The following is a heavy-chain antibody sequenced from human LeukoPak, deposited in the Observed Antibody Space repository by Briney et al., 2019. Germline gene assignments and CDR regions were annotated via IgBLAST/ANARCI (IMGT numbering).Heavy chain of an antibody. CDR3: ARTASGNYGTFDC. V-gene: IGHV7-4-1*02. Sequence: ASVKVSCKASGYLFTTYPMNWVRQAPGQGLEYMGWINTTTGNPTYVQGFTGRFVFSLDTSVSTAYLQISSLKAEDTAVYYCARTASGNYGTFDCWGQGTLVTVSS. D-gene: IGHD1-26*01. CDR1: GYLFTTYP. CDR2: INTTTGNP. J-gene: IGHJ4*02.